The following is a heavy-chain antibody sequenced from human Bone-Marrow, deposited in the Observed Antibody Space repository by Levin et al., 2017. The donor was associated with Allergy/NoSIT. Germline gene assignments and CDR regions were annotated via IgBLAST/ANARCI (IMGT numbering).Heavy chain of an antibody. J-gene: IGHJ3*01. Sequence: GGSLRLSCAVSGSTFSRFVLHWVRRAPGKGLEWVAVISHDERSIIYADSVRGRFTISKDNTKDTMYLQMNSLRDEDTAVYYCATAGPTSGYADAFDFWGQGTMVTVSS. D-gene: IGHD3-22*01. CDR3: ATAGPTSGYADAFDF. CDR1: GSTFSRFV. CDR2: ISHDERSI. V-gene: IGHV3-30*04.